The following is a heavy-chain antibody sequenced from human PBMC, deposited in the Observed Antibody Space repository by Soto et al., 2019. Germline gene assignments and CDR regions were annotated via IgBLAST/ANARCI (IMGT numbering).Heavy chain of an antibody. CDR3: ARETIVLVIGDPDKSGPGRGYGMDV. D-gene: IGHD2-21*01. CDR2: VFHSGNT. V-gene: IGHV4-4*02. CDR1: GGSIHSNDW. J-gene: IGHJ6*02. Sequence: KPSETLSLTCAVSGGSIHSNDWWTWVRQPPGKGLEWIGEVFHSGNTNYNPSLASRLTISVDKSKSQYSLTLRSVTAADTAVYYCARETIVLVIGDPDKSGPGRGYGMDVWGQGAAVTVSS.